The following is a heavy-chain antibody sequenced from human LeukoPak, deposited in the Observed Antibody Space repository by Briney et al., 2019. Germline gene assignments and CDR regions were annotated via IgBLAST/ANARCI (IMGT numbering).Heavy chain of an antibody. CDR1: GLTFSNYA. CDR2: ITDSGRKT. D-gene: IGHD4-17*01. Sequence: GGSLRLSCAASGLTFSNYAMNWVRQASGKGLEWVSGITDSGRKTYYADSVKGRFSISRDNSRNTVYLRMSDLRAEDTAVYYCAKITKATTPNYWGQGTLVTVSS. J-gene: IGHJ4*02. V-gene: IGHV3-23*01. CDR3: AKITKATTPNY.